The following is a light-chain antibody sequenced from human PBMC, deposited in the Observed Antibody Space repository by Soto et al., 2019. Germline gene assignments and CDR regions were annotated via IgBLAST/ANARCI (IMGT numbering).Light chain of an antibody. CDR3: QQYDYFPLT. V-gene: IGKV1-33*01. CDR2: DAS. J-gene: IGKJ4*01. CDR1: QAIDNH. Sequence: DIPMTQSPSSLSASVGDRVIITCQASQAIDNHINWYQQKPGKAPKFLIYDASNLEAGVPSRFSGSGSGTDFTFTISSLQPEDLATYYGQQYDYFPLTFGGGTKVEIK.